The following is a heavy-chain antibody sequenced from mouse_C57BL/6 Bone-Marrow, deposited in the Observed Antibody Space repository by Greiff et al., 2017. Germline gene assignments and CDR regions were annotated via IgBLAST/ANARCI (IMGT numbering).Heavy chain of an antibody. Sequence: EVKVEESGGGLVQPGGSMKLSCVASGFTFSNYWMNWVRQSPEKGLEWVAQIRLKSDNYATHYAESVKGRFTISRDDSKSSVYLQMNNLRAEDTGIYYCTLYYYDGSSSWGQGTTLTVSS. J-gene: IGHJ2*01. CDR2: IRLKSDNYAT. CDR3: TLYYYDGSSS. V-gene: IGHV6-3*01. D-gene: IGHD1-1*01. CDR1: GFTFSNYW.